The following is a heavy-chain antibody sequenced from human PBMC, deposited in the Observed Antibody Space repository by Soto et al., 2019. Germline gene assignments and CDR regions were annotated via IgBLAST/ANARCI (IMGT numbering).Heavy chain of an antibody. V-gene: IGHV4-30-4*01. Sequence: SETLSLTCTVSGGSISSGDYYRSWIRQPPGKGLEWIGYIYYSGSTYYNPSLKSRVTISVDTSKNQFSLKLSSVTAADTAVYYCAQYSSGRAFDIWGQGTMVTVSS. D-gene: IGHD6-19*01. CDR2: IYYSGST. J-gene: IGHJ3*02. CDR3: AQYSSGRAFDI. CDR1: GGSISSGDYY.